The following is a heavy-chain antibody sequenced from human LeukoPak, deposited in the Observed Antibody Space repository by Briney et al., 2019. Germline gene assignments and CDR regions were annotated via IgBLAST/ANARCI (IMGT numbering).Heavy chain of an antibody. J-gene: IGHJ3*02. V-gene: IGHV3-21*04. CDR2: ISSSRNYK. CDR3: AKDYFYDSSGYLWGDAFDI. CDR1: GFTFSDYS. D-gene: IGHD3-22*01. Sequence: GGSLRLSCAASGFTFSDYSLSWVRQAPGKGLEWVSSISSSRNYKYYSDSVKGRFTISRDNAKSSLYLQMNSLRAEDTALYFCAKDYFYDSSGYLWGDAFDIWGQGTMVTVS.